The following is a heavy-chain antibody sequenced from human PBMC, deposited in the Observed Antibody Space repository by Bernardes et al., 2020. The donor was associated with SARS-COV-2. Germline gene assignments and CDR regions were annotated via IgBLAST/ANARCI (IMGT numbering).Heavy chain of an antibody. J-gene: IGHJ3*02. CDR2: IYSSGSP. CDR1: GGPISSYS. Sequence: SETLSLTCPVSGGPISSYSWSWIRQPPGTGLAWLGYIYSSGSPNYNPSLTSRVTISVDTSKNQFSLKLSSVTAADTAVYYCARHGGLRGYSYGSFAFDIWGQGTMVTVSS. D-gene: IGHD5-18*01. CDR3: ARHGGLRGYSYGSFAFDI. V-gene: IGHV4-59*08.